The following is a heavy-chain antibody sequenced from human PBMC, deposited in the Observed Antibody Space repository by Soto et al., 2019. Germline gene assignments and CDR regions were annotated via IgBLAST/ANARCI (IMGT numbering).Heavy chain of an antibody. D-gene: IGHD2-2*02. J-gene: IGHJ6*03. CDR2: INHSGST. CDR1: GGSFSGYY. V-gene: IGHV4-34*01. CDR3: ARVGENCRSTSSYTSQSPYMDV. Sequence: SETLSLTCAVYGGSFSGYYWSWIRQPSGKGLEWIGEINHSGSTNYNPSLKSRVTISVDTSKNQFSLKLSSVTAADTAVYYCARVGENCRSTSSYTSQSPYMDVWGKGTTVTVSS.